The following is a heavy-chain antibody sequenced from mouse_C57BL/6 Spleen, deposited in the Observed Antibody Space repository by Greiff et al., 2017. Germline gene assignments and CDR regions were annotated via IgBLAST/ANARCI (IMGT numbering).Heavy chain of an antibody. CDR1: GYSFTGYY. J-gene: IGHJ3*01. CDR2: INPSTGGT. Sequence: EVQLQQSGPELVKPGASVKISCKASGYSFTGYYMNWVKQSPEKSLEWIGEINPSTGGTTYNQKFKAKATLTVDKSSSTAYMQLTSLTSEDSAVYYCARSGDYGGFAYWGQGTLVTVSA. D-gene: IGHD2-4*01. V-gene: IGHV1-42*01. CDR3: ARSGDYGGFAY.